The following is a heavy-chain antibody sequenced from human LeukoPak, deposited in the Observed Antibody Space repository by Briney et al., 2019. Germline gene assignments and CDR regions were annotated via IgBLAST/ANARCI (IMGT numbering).Heavy chain of an antibody. Sequence: KASETLSLTCTVSGGSVSSGSYYWSWIRQPPGKGLEWIGYIYYSGSTNYNPSLKSRVTISVDTSENQLSLKLSSVTAADTALYYCARAHTSSWYMDYWGQGTLVTVSS. CDR1: GGSVSSGSYY. D-gene: IGHD6-13*01. J-gene: IGHJ4*02. CDR2: IYYSGST. V-gene: IGHV4-61*01. CDR3: ARAHTSSWYMDY.